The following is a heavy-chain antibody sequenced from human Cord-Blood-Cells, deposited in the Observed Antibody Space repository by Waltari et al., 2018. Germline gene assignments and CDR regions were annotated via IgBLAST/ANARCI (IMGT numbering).Heavy chain of an antibody. CDR1: GGPISSGGYY. D-gene: IGHD4-17*01. V-gene: IGHV4-31*03. CDR2: SYYSGST. Sequence: QVQLQESGPGLVKPSQTLSLTCTVSGGPISSGGYYWSWIRQHPGKGLEWIGDSYYSGSTYYNPSLKSRVTISVDTSKNQFSLKLSSVTAADTAVYYCARDVGYYGDYGREYGMDVWGQGTTVTVSS. J-gene: IGHJ6*02. CDR3: ARDVGYYGDYGREYGMDV.